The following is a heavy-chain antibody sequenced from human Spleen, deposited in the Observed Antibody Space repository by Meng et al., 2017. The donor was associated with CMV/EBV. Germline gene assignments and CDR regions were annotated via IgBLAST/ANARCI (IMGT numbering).Heavy chain of an antibody. CDR1: GGTFSSYA. Sequence: SVKVSCKASGGTFSSYAISWVRQAPGQGLEWMGGIIPIFGTANYAQKFQGRVTITTDESTSTAYMELSSLRSEDTAVYYCARDGTVVVPAAITIRHDAFDIWGQGITVTVSS. CDR3: ARDGTVVVPAAITIRHDAFDI. CDR2: IIPIFGTA. D-gene: IGHD2-2*01. J-gene: IGHJ3*02. V-gene: IGHV1-69*05.